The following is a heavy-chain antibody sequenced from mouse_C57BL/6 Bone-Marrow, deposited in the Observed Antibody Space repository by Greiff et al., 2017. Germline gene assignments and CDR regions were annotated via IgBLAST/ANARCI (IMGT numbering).Heavy chain of an antibody. V-gene: IGHV1-5*01. CDR2: IYPGNSDT. CDR3: TRAWFAY. CDR1: GYTFTSYW. Sequence: SGTVLARPGASVKMSCKTSGYTFTSYWMHWVKQRPGQGLEWIGAIYPGNSDTSYNQTFKGKAKPTAVTSASTAYMELSGLTKEDSAVYYCTRAWFAYWGQGTLVTVSA. J-gene: IGHJ3*01.